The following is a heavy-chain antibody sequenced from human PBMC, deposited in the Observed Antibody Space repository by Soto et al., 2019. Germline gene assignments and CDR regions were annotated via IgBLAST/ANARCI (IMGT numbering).Heavy chain of an antibody. V-gene: IGHV1-18*01. J-gene: IGHJ2*01. CDR3: ARCYCSAGSCFTCWHFDL. CDR2: ISADNGDT. Sequence: QVQVVQSGAEVKKLGASVKVACKASGYTFTTFGMSWVRQAPGQGLEWMGWISADNGDTNSAQKFQDRVTMTTDTSTNTAYMELRSLTSDDTAVYYCARCYCSAGSCFTCWHFDLWGRGTLVTVSS. CDR1: GYTFTTFG. D-gene: IGHD2-15*01.